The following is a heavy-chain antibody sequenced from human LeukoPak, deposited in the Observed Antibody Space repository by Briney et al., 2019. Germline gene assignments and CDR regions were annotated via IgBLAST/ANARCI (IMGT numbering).Heavy chain of an antibody. CDR2: ISSSGSTI. CDR1: GFTFSSYE. D-gene: IGHD2-21*01. CDR3: ARLAGGYYYYMDV. V-gene: IGHV3-48*03. J-gene: IGHJ6*03. Sequence: GGSLRLSCAASGFTFSSYEMNWVRQAPGKGLEGVSYISSSGSTIYYADAVKGRFTISRDNAKNSLYLQMNSLRAEDTAVYYCARLAGGYYYYMDVWGKGTTVTVSS.